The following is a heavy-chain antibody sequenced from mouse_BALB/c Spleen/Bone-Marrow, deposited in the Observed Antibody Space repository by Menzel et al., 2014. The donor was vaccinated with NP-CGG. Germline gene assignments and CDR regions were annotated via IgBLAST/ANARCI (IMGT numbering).Heavy chain of an antibody. J-gene: IGHJ2*01. V-gene: IGHV1-4*02. CDR1: GYIFTSYT. Sequence: QVHLQQSAAELARPGASVKLSCKASGYIFTSYTIQWIKQRPGQGLEWIGYINPSIGYTEFNQKFKDKTTLTADTSSSTTYMQLSSLTSEDSAVYYCAREGTYYAYFDYWGQGTTLTVSS. CDR2: INPSIGYT. CDR3: AREGTYYAYFDY. D-gene: IGHD1-1*01.